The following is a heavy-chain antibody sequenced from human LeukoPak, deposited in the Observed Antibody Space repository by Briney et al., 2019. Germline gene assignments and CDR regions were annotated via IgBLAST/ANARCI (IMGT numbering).Heavy chain of an antibody. CDR3: ARDRGSQIISSTSWSLGY. CDR1: GGTFSSYA. D-gene: IGHD2-2*01. CDR2: IIPIFGIA. J-gene: IGHJ4*02. Sequence: SVKVSCKASGGTFSSYAISWVRQAPGQGLEWMGRIIPIFGIANYAQKFQGRVTITADKSTSTAYMELSSLRSEDTAVYYCARDRGSQIISSTSWSLGYWGQGTLVTVSP. V-gene: IGHV1-69*04.